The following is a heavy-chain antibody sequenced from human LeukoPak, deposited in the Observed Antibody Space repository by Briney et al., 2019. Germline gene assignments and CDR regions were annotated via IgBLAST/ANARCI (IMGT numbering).Heavy chain of an antibody. CDR1: GFTVSSNY. J-gene: IGHJ5*02. CDR3: AKGCISSSCSESRWFDP. CDR2: IGGRGGNT. V-gene: IGHV3-23*01. D-gene: IGHD2-15*01. Sequence: GGPLRLSCAASGFTVSSNYMSWVRQAPGKGLEWVSAIGGRGGNTFYAESVKGRFTISRDNSKNTVCLLNSLRAEDTAVYYCAKGCISSSCSESRWFDPWGQGTLVTVSS.